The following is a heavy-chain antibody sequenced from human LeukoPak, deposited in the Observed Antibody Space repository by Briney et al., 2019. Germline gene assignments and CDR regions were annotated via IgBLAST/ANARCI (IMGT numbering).Heavy chain of an antibody. J-gene: IGHJ6*02. CDR3: ARDRIDKIAVAGTVYYYYYGMDV. V-gene: IGHV3-74*01. CDR2: LNSGGSST. Sequence: PGGSLRLSCAASVFTFNIYCKHWVRQAPGKGLVGVSRLNSGGSSTSYADSVKGRLTSSRDNAKNTLYLQMNSLRAEDTAVYYCARDRIDKIAVAGTVYYYYYGMDVWGQGTTVTVSS. CDR1: VFTFNIYC. D-gene: IGHD6-19*01.